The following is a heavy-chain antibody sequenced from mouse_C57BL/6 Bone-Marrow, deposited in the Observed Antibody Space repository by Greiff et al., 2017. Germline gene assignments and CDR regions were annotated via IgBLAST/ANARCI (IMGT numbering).Heavy chain of an antibody. CDR1: GYTFTSYW. CDR3: ARRDLPLWFAY. CDR2: IHPSSGYP. V-gene: IGHV1-7*01. Sequence: QVQLQQSGAELAKPGASVKLSCKASGYTFTSYWMHWVKQRPGQGREWIGYIHPSSGYPKYNQKFKDKATLTDDKSSRTAYMQLSILTDEDSAVYYRARRDLPLWFAYWGQGTLGTGSA. J-gene: IGHJ3*01.